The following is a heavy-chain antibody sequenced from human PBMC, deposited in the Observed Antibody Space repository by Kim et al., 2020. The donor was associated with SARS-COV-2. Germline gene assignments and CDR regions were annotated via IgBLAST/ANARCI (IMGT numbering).Heavy chain of an antibody. CDR2: INHSGST. CDR3: ARGGVAAEFLDY. Sequence: SETLSLTCAVYGGSFSGYYWSWIRQPPGKGLEWIGEINHSGSTNYNPSLKSRVTISVDTSKNPFSLKLSSVTAADTAVYYCARGGVAAEFLDYWGQGTLVTVSS. J-gene: IGHJ4*02. CDR1: GGSFSGYY. V-gene: IGHV4-34*01. D-gene: IGHD6-13*01.